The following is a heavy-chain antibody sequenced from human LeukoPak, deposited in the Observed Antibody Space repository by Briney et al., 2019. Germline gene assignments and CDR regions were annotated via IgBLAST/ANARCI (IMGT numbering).Heavy chain of an antibody. CDR1: GFTFSNYW. CDR2: IKQDGSEK. D-gene: IGHD6-19*01. CDR3: ARDPYSSGWPSYYYYGMDV. J-gene: IGHJ6*02. V-gene: IGHV3-7*01. Sequence: GGSLRLSCAASGFTFSNYWMSWVRQAPGKGLEWVANIKQDGSEKYYVDSVKGRSTISRDNAKNSLYLQMNSLRAEDTAVYYCARDPYSSGWPSYYYYGMDVWGQGTTVTVSS.